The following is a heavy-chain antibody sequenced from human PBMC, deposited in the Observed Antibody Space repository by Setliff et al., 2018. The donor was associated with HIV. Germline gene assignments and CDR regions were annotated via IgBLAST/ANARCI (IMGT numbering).Heavy chain of an antibody. J-gene: IGHJ5*01. V-gene: IGHV4-59*02. CDR3: ARTRYYYDSSDRYWVIDS. D-gene: IGHD3-22*01. CDR2: IYYSGST. CDR1: GGSVSGYF. Sequence: SETLSLTCTVSGGSVSGYFWSWIRQPPGRGLEWIGYIYYSGSTNYNPSLKSRVTISVDTSKNQFSLKLSSVTAADTAAYFCARTRYYYDSSDRYWVIDSWGPGTLVTVSS.